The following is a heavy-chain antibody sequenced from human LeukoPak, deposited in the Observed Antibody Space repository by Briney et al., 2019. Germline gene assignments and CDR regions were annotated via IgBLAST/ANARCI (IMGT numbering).Heavy chain of an antibody. J-gene: IGHJ4*02. Sequence: SETLSLTCAVYGGSFSGYYWSWIRQPPGKGLEWIGEINHSGSTNYNPSLKSRVTISVDTSKNQFSLKLSSVTAADTAVYYCARDAVSAAAGPPGSDYWGQGTLVTVSS. D-gene: IGHD6-13*01. V-gene: IGHV4-34*01. CDR3: ARDAVSAAAGPPGSDY. CDR2: INHSGST. CDR1: GGSFSGYY.